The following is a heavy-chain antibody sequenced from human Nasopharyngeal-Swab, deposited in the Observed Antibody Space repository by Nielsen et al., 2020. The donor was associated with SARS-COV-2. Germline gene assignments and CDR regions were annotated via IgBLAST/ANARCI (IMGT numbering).Heavy chain of an antibody. CDR3: AREAAPTVAGWTRGY. Sequence: ASVKVSCKASGYIFTSYAMNWVRQAPGQGLEWMGWINTNTGNPTYAQGFTGRFVFSLDTSDSTAYLQISSLKAEDTAVYYCAREAAPTVAGWTRGYWGQGTLVTVSS. CDR1: GYIFTSYA. D-gene: IGHD6-19*01. CDR2: INTNTGNP. J-gene: IGHJ4*02. V-gene: IGHV7-4-1*02.